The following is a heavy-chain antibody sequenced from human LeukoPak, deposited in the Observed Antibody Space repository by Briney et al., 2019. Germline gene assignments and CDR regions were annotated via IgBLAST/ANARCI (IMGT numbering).Heavy chain of an antibody. V-gene: IGHV4-59*08. CDR3: ARHAYYHDSSGYLEY. D-gene: IGHD3-22*01. CDR1: GGSISSYY. J-gene: IGHJ4*02. Sequence: PETLSLTCTVSGGSISSYYWSWVRQPPAKGLEWIGYIYYGGGTNYSPSLKSRVTISVDTSKTQFSLKLSSVTAADTAVYYCARHAYYHDSSGYLEYWGQGTPVTVSS. CDR2: IYYGGGT.